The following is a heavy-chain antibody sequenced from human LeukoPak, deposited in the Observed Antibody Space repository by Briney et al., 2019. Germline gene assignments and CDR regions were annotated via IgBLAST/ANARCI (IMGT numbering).Heavy chain of an antibody. Sequence: GSLRLSCAASGFTFSSYAMSWVRQAPGKGLEWIGSIYYSGSTYYNPSLKSRVTISVDTSKNQFSLKLSSVTAADTAVYYCASMGDDYGMDVWGQGTTVTVSS. D-gene: IGHD3-16*01. CDR3: ASMGDDYGMDV. CDR1: GFTFSSYA. CDR2: IYYSGST. V-gene: IGHV4-39*01. J-gene: IGHJ6*02.